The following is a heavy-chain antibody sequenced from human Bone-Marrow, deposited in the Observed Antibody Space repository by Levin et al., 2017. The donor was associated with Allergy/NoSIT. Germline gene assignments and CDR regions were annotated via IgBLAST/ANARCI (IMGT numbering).Heavy chain of an antibody. CDR2: ISYDGSNK. Sequence: SCAASGFTFSSYGMHWVRQAPGKGLEWVAVISYDGSNKYYADSVKGRFTISRDNSKNTLYLQMNSLRAEDTAVYYCATYGGNSVNYGMDVWGQGTTVTVSS. CDR3: ATYGGNSVNYGMDV. D-gene: IGHD4-23*01. V-gene: IGHV3-30*03. J-gene: IGHJ6*02. CDR1: GFTFSSYG.